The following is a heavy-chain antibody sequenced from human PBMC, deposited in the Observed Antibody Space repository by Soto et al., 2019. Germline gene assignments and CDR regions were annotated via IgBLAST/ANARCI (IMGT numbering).Heavy chain of an antibody. CDR1: GFTFSSYS. Sequence: EVQLVESGGGLVKPGGSLRLSCAASGFTFSSYSMNWVRQAPGKGLEWVSSISSSSSYIYYADSVKGRFTISRDNAKNSLYLQMNSLRAEDTAVYYCARSPTCRVWFDPWGQGTLVTVSS. CDR3: ARSPTCRVWFDP. J-gene: IGHJ5*02. CDR2: ISSSSSYI. V-gene: IGHV3-21*01.